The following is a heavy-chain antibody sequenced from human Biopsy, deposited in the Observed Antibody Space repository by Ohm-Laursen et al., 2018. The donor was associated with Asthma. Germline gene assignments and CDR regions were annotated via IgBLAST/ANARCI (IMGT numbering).Heavy chain of an antibody. CDR1: GFTASSDN. D-gene: IGHD6-19*01. CDR2: IYSGGAS. V-gene: IGHV3-53*01. Sequence: SLRLSCAASGFTASSDNMLWVRHAPGKGLEWVSVIYSGGASHTADSVRGRFTISRDFFKNTLHLQMHSLRVEDTAVYYCSRRDSRGWSHGYFDYWGQGTLVTVSS. J-gene: IGHJ4*02. CDR3: SRRDSRGWSHGYFDY.